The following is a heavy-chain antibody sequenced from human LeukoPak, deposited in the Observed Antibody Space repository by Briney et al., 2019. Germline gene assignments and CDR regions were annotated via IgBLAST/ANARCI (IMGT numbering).Heavy chain of an antibody. V-gene: IGHV1-2*02. CDR3: ARGPAVAGTLYYYGMDV. D-gene: IGHD6-19*01. CDR1: GYTFTGYY. Sequence: ASVKVSCKASGYTFTGYYMHWVRQAPGQGLEWMGWIHPNSGRTNYAQTIQGRVTLTRDTSISTAYMELSRLRSDDTAVYYCARGPAVAGTLYYYGMDVWGQGTTVTVSS. J-gene: IGHJ6*02. CDR2: IHPNSGRT.